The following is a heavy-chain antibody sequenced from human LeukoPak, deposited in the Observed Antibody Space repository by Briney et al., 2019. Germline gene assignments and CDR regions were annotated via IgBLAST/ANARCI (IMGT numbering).Heavy chain of an antibody. CDR1: GGSISSYY. CDR3: ARVRSKYSFLDAFDI. Sequence: PSETLSLTCTVSGGSISSYYWSWIRQPPRKGLERMGYIYYSVSTNYNPSLKSRVTISVDPSKNQFPLKLSSVTAAATAVYYCARVRSKYSFLDAFDIWGQGTIVTVSS. CDR2: IYYSVST. D-gene: IGHD2/OR15-2a*01. J-gene: IGHJ3*02. V-gene: IGHV4-59*01.